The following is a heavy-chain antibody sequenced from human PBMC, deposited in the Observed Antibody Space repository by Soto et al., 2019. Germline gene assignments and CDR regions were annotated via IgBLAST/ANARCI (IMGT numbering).Heavy chain of an antibody. Sequence: ASVKVSCKASGYTFTSYAMHWVRQAPGQRLEWMGWINAGNGNTKYSQKFQGRVTITRDTSASTAYMELSSLRSEDTAVYYCARELNVHYYYYGMDVWGQGTTVTVSS. J-gene: IGHJ6*02. V-gene: IGHV1-3*01. CDR1: GYTFTSYA. CDR3: ARELNVHYYYYGMDV. CDR2: INAGNGNT.